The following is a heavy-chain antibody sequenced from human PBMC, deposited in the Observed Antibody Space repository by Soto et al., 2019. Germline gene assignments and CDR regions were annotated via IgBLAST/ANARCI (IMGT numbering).Heavy chain of an antibody. V-gene: IGHV1-18*01. CDR3: ARELHPYNWNDRTLGY. J-gene: IGHJ4*02. CDR2: ISAYKGNT. Sequence: GASVKVSCKASGYTFSTYDFSWVRQAPGQGLEWMGWISAYKGNTNYAQKFQGRVTMTTDTSTNTAYMELRSLRSDDTAVYYCARELHPYNWNDRTLGYWGLGTLVTVSS. D-gene: IGHD1-1*01. CDR1: GYTFSTYD.